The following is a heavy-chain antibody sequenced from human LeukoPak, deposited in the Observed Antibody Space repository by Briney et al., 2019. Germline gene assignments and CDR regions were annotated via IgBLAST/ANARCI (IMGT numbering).Heavy chain of an antibody. CDR2: ISGSGGNT. CDR1: GFTFSSYA. J-gene: IGHJ4*02. D-gene: IGHD1-1*01. CDR3: AKGQLKFDY. Sequence: GGSLRLSCAASGFTFSSYAMSWVRQAPGKGLEWVSGISGSGGNTNYADSVKGRFTISRDNSKNTLYLQTNSLRAEDTAVYYCAKGQLKFDYWGQGALVTVSS. V-gene: IGHV3-23*01.